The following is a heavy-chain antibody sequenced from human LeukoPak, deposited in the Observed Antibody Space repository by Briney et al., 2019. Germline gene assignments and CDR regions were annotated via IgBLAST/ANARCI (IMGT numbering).Heavy chain of an antibody. CDR3: AKDIAQGYTFGSIEEDY. V-gene: IGHV3-23*01. Sequence: GGSLRLSCAVSGLTFSRYAMSWVRQAPGEGLEWVSAISESGTGTYYADSVKGRFTISRDNSKNTLSLHMSSLRAEDTAVYYCAKDIAQGYTFGSIEEDYWGQGTLVTVSS. CDR2: ISESGTGT. CDR1: GLTFSRYA. J-gene: IGHJ4*02. D-gene: IGHD5-18*01.